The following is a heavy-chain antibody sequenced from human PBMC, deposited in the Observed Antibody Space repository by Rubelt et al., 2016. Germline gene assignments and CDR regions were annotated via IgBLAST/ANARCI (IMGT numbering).Heavy chain of an antibody. CDR1: GGSISSSSYY. CDR3: ARGRAVRGYSYSFDY. V-gene: IGHV4-39*01. CDR2: IYYSGST. D-gene: IGHD5-18*01. J-gene: IGHJ4*02. Sequence: QLQLQESGPGLVKPSETLSLTCTVSGGSISSSSYYWGWIRQPPGKGLEWIGSIYYSGSTYYNPSLKSRVTISVDTSKNQFSLKLSSVTAADTAVYYCARGRAVRGYSYSFDYWGQGTLVTVSS.